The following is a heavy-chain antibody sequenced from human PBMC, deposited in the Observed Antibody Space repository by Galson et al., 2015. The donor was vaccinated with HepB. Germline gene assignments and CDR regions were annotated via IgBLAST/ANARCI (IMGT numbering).Heavy chain of an antibody. CDR2: IYTSGST. Sequence: LSLTCTVSGGSISSGSYYWSWIRQPAGKGLEWIGRIYTSGSTNYNPSLKSRVTMSVDTSKNQFSLKLSSVTAADTAVYYCARVEMATSLDYYYYYMDVWGKGTTVTVSS. D-gene: IGHD5-24*01. J-gene: IGHJ6*03. V-gene: IGHV4-61*02. CDR1: GGSISSGSYY. CDR3: ARVEMATSLDYYYYYMDV.